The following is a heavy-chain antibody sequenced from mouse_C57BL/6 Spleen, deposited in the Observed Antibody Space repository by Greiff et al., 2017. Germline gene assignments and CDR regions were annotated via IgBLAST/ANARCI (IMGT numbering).Heavy chain of an antibody. CDR3: ARGGITTVGEYFDV. Sequence: EVNVVESGGGLVKPAGSLKLSCAASGFTFSDYGFHWVRQAPEKGLELVAYISSGSSTIYSADPVKGRFTTCRDNAKKTLFLQMTSLRDEDTAMYYGARGGITTVGEYFDVWGTGTTVTVSS. J-gene: IGHJ1*03. V-gene: IGHV5-17*01. CDR2: ISSGSSTI. D-gene: IGHD1-1*01. CDR1: GFTFSDYG.